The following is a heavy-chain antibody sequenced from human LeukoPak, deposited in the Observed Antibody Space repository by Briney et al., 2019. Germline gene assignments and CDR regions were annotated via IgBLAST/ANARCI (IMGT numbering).Heavy chain of an antibody. J-gene: IGHJ5*02. D-gene: IGHD3-10*01. CDR2: MDPNSGDT. V-gene: IGHV1-8*01. CDR3: ASSRESGP. Sequence: ASVKVSCKASGYTFTNYDINWVRQATGQGLEWMGWMDPNSGDTGYAQKFQGRVTITADKSTSTAYMELSSLRSEDTAVYYCASSRESGPWGQGSLVTVSS. CDR1: GYTFTNYD.